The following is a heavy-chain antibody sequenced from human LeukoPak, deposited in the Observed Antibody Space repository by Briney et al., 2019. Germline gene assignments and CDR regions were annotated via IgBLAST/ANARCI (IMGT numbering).Heavy chain of an antibody. CDR1: GGSISSYY. J-gene: IGHJ6*03. CDR2: INHSGST. D-gene: IGHD5-18*01. V-gene: IGHV4-34*01. CDR3: ARGTRGYSYGYGYYYYYMDV. Sequence: SETLSLTCTVSGGSISSYYWSWIRQPPGKGLEWIGEINHSGSTNYNPSLKSRVTISVDTSKNQFSLKLSSVTAADTAVYYCARGTRGYSYGYGYYYYYMDVWGKGTTVTVSS.